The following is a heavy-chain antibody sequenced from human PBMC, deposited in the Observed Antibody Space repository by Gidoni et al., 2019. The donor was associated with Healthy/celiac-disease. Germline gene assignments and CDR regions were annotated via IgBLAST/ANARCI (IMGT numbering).Heavy chain of an antibody. D-gene: IGHD6-19*01. CDR2: ISSTTSSYT. CDR3: ARVVAVAGTEYFDY. CDR1: GFTFSSYS. V-gene: IGHV3-21*01. Sequence: EVQLVESGGGLVKPGGSLRLSCAASGFTFSSYSMNWVRQAPGKGLEWVSYISSTTSSYTYYADSVKGRFTISRDNAKNSLYLEMNNLRAEDTAVYYCARVVAVAGTEYFDYWGQGTLVTVSS. J-gene: IGHJ4*02.